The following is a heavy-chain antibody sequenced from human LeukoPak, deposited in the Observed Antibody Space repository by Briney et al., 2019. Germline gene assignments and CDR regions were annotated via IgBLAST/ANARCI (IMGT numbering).Heavy chain of an antibody. Sequence: GGSLRLSCAASGFRFSTYWMNWVRQAPGKGLEWVATIKQDGSEKYYVDSVKGRFTISRDNAESSLYLQMNALRAEDTAVYYCARDGYYDSSAIDYWGQGTLVTVSS. D-gene: IGHD3-22*01. CDR1: GFRFSTYW. J-gene: IGHJ4*02. CDR2: IKQDGSEK. CDR3: ARDGYYDSSAIDY. V-gene: IGHV3-7*01.